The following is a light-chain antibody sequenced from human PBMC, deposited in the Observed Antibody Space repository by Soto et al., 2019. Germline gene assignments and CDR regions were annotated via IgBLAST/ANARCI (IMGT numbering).Light chain of an antibody. V-gene: IGKV3-20*01. CDR2: GAY. CDR3: HQYGSPDT. CDR1: ESVSSNF. Sequence: EIVFTQSPGTLSLSPGERVTPSCRASESVSSNFLAWYQQKPGQAPRLLIYGAYSRAAGIPDRFSGSGSGTDFTLTINRVEPEDFALYYCHQYGSPDTFGQGTKLEIK. J-gene: IGKJ2*01.